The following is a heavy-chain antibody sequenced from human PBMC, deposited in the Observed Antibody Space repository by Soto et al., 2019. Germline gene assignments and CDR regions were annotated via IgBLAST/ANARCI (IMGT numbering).Heavy chain of an antibody. CDR1: GFTFSDYY. CDR2: ISSSSYT. CDR3: ARSPSSLLWFGELSPLDY. V-gene: IGHV3-11*06. J-gene: IGHJ4*02. Sequence: GGSLRLSCAASGFTFSDYYMSWIRQAPGKGLEWVSYISSSSYTNYADSVKGRFTISRDNAKNSLYLQMNSLRAEDTAVYYCARSPSSLLWFGELSPLDYWGQGTL. D-gene: IGHD3-10*01.